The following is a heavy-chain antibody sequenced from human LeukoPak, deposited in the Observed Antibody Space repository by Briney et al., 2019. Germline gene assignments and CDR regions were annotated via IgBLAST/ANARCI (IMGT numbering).Heavy chain of an antibody. V-gene: IGHV5-51*01. D-gene: IGHD3-9*01. CDR1: GYSFTSYW. J-gene: IGHJ6*02. Sequence: GESLKISCKGSGYSFTSYWIGWVRQMPGKGPEWMGIIYPGDSDTRYSPSFQGQVTISADKSISTAYLQWSSLKASDTAMYYCARPIFANDNYYYYYGMDVWGQGTTVTVSS. CDR2: IYPGDSDT. CDR3: ARPIFANDNYYYYYGMDV.